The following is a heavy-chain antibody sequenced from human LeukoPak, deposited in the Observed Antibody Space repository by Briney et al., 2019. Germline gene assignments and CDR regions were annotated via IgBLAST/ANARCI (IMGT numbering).Heavy chain of an antibody. D-gene: IGHD6-19*01. CDR3: AKGSSGWHYDAFDI. CDR2: ISSSSSYI. Sequence: GGSLRLSCAASGFTFSSYSMNWVRQAPGKGLEWVSSISSSSSYIYYADSVKGRFTISRDNSKNTLYLQMNSLRAEDTAVYYCAKGSSGWHYDAFDIWGQGTMVTVSS. J-gene: IGHJ3*02. CDR1: GFTFSSYS. V-gene: IGHV3-21*01.